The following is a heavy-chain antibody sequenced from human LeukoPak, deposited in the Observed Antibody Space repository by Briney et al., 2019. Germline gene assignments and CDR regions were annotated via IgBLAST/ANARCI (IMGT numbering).Heavy chain of an antibody. D-gene: IGHD5-12*01. CDR2: INHSGST. CDR1: GGSFSGYY. J-gene: IGHJ4*02. Sequence: SETLSLTCAVYGGSFSGYYWSWIRQPPGKGLEWIGEINHSGSTNYNPSLKSRVTISVDTSKNQFSLKLSSVTAADTAVHYCARSLAWWLRSYFDYWGQGTLVTVSS. CDR3: ARSLAWWLRSYFDY. V-gene: IGHV4-34*01.